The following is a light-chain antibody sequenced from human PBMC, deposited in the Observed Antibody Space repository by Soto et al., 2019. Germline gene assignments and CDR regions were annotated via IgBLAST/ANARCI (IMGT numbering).Light chain of an antibody. CDR2: GNN. CDR3: QSYDSSLSGYV. Sequence: QSVLTQPPSVSGAPGQRVTISCTGSSANVGAAYNVDWYQQLPGTAPTLLIYGNNNRPSGVPARFSGSTSGTSASLAISGLQAEDEGDDYCQSYDSSLSGYVFGTGTKVTVL. CDR1: SANVGAAYN. V-gene: IGLV1-40*01. J-gene: IGLJ1*01.